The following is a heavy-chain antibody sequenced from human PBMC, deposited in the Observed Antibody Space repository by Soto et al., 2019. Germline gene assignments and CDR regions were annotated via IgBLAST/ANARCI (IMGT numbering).Heavy chain of an antibody. J-gene: IGHJ3*02. V-gene: IGHV3-66*01. Sequence: GGSLRLSCAASGFTVSSNYMSWVRQAPGKGLEWVSVIYSGGSTYYADSVKGRFTISRDNSKNTLYLQMNSLRAEDTAVYYCARFSSSSDPAFDIWGQGTMVTVSS. D-gene: IGHD6-6*01. CDR3: ARFSSSSDPAFDI. CDR1: GFTVSSNY. CDR2: IYSGGST.